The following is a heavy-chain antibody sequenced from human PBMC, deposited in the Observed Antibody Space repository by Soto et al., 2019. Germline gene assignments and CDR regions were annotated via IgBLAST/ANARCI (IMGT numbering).Heavy chain of an antibody. Sequence: HPGGSLRLSCAVSGFTFSTYAMHWVRQAPGKGLEWVSTISSDGSLQFFADSVKGRFAISRDNTKNTLFLQMNSLGVEDTSMYYCAGPPTVTTFYPHFWGQGTLVTVSS. CDR3: AGPPTVTTFYPHF. CDR2: ISSDGSLQ. V-gene: IGHV3-30*09. CDR1: GFTFSTYA. D-gene: IGHD4-4*01. J-gene: IGHJ4*02.